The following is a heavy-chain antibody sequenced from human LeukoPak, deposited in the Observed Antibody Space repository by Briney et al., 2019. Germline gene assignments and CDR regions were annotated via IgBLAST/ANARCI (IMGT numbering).Heavy chain of an antibody. CDR3: AKAVDILKGPGGFDY. D-gene: IGHD2-15*01. CDR2: ISGSGGST. CDR1: GFTFSSYA. J-gene: IGHJ4*02. Sequence: GGSLRLSCAASGFTFSSYAMSWVRQAPGKGLEWVSAISGSGGSTYYADSVKGRFTISRDNSKNTLYLQMNSLRAEDTAVYYCAKAVDILKGPGGFDYWGQGTLVTVPS. V-gene: IGHV3-23*01.